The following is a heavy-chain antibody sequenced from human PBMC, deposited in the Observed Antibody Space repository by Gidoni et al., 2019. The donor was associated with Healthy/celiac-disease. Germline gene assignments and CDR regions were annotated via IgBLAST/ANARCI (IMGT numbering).Heavy chain of an antibody. V-gene: IGHV1-69*01. CDR3: ARDPPNVDTAMDYGMDV. CDR1: GGTFSRYA. CDR2: IIPIFGTA. D-gene: IGHD5-18*01. Sequence: QVQLVQSGAEVKKPGSSVKVSCKASGGTFSRYAIGWVRQAPGQGLEWMGGIIPIFGTANYEQKFQGRVTITADESTSTAYMELSSLRSEDTAVYYCARDPPNVDTAMDYGMDVWGQGTTVTVSS. J-gene: IGHJ6*02.